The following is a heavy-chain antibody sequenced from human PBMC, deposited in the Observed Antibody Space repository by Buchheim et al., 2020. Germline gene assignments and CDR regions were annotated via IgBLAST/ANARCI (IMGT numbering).Heavy chain of an antibody. Sequence: QVQLQESGPGLVKPSETLSLTCTVSGGSISGYYWSLIRQPPGKGLEWIGYIFYTGGATYNPSLKSRATMSVDMSKHQFSLKLSSVTAADTAVYYCARGERLGLDYWGPGSL. J-gene: IGHJ4*02. CDR2: IFYTGGA. V-gene: IGHV4-59*01. D-gene: IGHD1-26*01. CDR3: ARGERLGLDY. CDR1: GGSISGYY.